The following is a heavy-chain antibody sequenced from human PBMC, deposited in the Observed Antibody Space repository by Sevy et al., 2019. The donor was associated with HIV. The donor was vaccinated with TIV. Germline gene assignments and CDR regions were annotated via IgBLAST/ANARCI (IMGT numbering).Heavy chain of an antibody. CDR2: VSNDGNNE. CDR3: ARGLVGVQLWVAVGY. V-gene: IGHV3-30*03. CDR1: GFTFSTYG. Sequence: GGSLRLSCAASGFTFSTYGMYWVRQAPGKGLEWVAVVSNDGNNEYYADSVNGRFTISRDNSRNTLSLQMNSLRAEDTAIYYCARGLVGVQLWVAVGYWGHGTLVTVSS. J-gene: IGHJ4*01. D-gene: IGHD5-18*01.